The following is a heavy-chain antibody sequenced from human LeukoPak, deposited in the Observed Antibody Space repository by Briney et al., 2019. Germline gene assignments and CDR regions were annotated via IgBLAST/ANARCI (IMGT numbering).Heavy chain of an antibody. CDR1: GGSFTGLY. CDR3: LVAAAALGSQH. V-gene: IGHV4-34*01. J-gene: IGHJ1*01. Sequence: LETLSLTCAVNGGSFTGLYWNWIRQPPGKGLEWIGEINHSGSTSYSPSLKSRATISVDTSRNQFSLKLSSMTAADTAVYYCLVAAAALGSQHWGQGTLVTVSS. CDR2: INHSGST. D-gene: IGHD6-13*01.